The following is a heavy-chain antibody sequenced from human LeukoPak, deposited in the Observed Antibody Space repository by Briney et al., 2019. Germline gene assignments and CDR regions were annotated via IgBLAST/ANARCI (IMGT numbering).Heavy chain of an antibody. CDR3: VKDLLGYCSSTSCYATGPFDY. CDR1: GFSFSNYA. D-gene: IGHD2-2*01. V-gene: IGHV3-64D*09. J-gene: IGHJ4*02. CDR2: ISTNGGHT. Sequence: GGSLRLSCSASGFSFSNYAMHWVRQAPGKGLEYVAAISTNGGHTYYADSVQGRFTISRDDSKNTLYLRMSSLRAEDTALYYCVKDLLGYCSSTSCYATGPFDYWGQGTLVTVSS.